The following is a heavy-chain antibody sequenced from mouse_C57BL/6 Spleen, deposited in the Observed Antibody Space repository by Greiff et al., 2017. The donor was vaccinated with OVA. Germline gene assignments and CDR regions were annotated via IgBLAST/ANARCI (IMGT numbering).Heavy chain of an antibody. CDR1: GFTFSDYG. J-gene: IGHJ4*01. Sequence: EVHLVESGGGLVKPGGSLKLSCAASGFTFSDYGMHWVRQAPEKGLEWVAYISSGSSTIYYAATVKGRFTISRDNAKNTLFLQMTSLRSEDTAMYYCARNYYGSSYHYAMDYWGQGTSVTVSS. V-gene: IGHV5-17*01. CDR2: ISSGSSTI. CDR3: ARNYYGSSYHYAMDY. D-gene: IGHD1-1*01.